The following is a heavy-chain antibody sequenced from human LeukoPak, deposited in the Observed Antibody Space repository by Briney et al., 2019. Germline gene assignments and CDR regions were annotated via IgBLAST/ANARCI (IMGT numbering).Heavy chain of an antibody. D-gene: IGHD1-7*01. Sequence: ASVKVSCKASGYTFTSYYMHWVRQAPGQGLEWMGVIIPMFGTTTYAQRFQGRVTITADKSTSTAYMELSSLRSEDTAVYYCARDSYRTRNYNWFDPWGQGTLVTVSS. CDR3: ARDSYRTRNYNWFDP. CDR2: IIPMFGTT. V-gene: IGHV1-69*06. CDR1: GYTFTSYY. J-gene: IGHJ5*02.